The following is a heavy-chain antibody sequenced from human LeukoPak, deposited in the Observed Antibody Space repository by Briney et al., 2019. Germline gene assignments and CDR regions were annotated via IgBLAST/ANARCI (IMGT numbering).Heavy chain of an antibody. CDR1: GFTFDDDS. CDR3: AKMGAGYMADHYYGMDV. J-gene: IGHJ6*02. V-gene: IGHV3-9*01. Sequence: PGRSLRLSCAASGFTFDDDSMHWVRQAPGKGLEWVAGISWNSGSIVYAYSVNGRFTISRDNANNSLYMQMISLRAADTALYSCAKMGAGYMADHYYGMDVWGQGTTVTVSS. CDR2: ISWNSGSI. D-gene: IGHD3-9*01.